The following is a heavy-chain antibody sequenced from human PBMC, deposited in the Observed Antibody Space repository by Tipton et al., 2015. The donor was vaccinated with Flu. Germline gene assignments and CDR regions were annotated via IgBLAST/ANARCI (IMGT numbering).Heavy chain of an antibody. CDR2: TYYRSKWYN. V-gene: IGHV6-1*01. J-gene: IGHJ6*02. Sequence: TLSLTCAISGGSVSSNSVAWNWIRQSPSRGLEWLGRTYYRSKWYNDYAESVKSRIIISPDTAKNEVSLQLRSVTPEDTAVYYCAKGGGRGSYDFGKDVWGQGTTVSASS. CDR3: AKGGGRGSYDFGKDV. CDR1: GGSVSSNSVA.